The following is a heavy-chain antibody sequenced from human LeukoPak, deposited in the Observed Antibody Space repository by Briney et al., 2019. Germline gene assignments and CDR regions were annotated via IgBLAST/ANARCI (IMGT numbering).Heavy chain of an antibody. D-gene: IGHD1-26*01. V-gene: IGHV4-39*07. Sequence: SETLSLTCAVSGGSISSSSYYWGWIRQPPGKGLEWIGSIYYSGNTHHNPSLKSRVTISVDTSKNQFSLKLSSVTAADTAVYYCARNSGRYYPRDYWGQGTLVTVSS. CDR2: IYYSGNT. CDR3: ARNSGRYYPRDY. CDR1: GGSISSSSYY. J-gene: IGHJ4*02.